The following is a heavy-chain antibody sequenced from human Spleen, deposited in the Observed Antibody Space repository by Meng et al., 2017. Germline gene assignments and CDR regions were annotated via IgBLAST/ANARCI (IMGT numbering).Heavy chain of an antibody. D-gene: IGHD3-22*01. J-gene: IGHJ5*02. Sequence: QVELQQWGAGLLKPSETLSLTWAVYGGSFSGYYWSWIRQPPGKGLEWTGEINHSGSTNYNPSLKSRVTISVDTSKNQFSLKLSSVTAADTAVYYCARGIYYYDSSGFQRWFDPWGQGTLVTASS. CDR3: ARGIYYYDSSGFQRWFDP. CDR2: INHSGST. V-gene: IGHV4-34*01. CDR1: GGSFSGYY.